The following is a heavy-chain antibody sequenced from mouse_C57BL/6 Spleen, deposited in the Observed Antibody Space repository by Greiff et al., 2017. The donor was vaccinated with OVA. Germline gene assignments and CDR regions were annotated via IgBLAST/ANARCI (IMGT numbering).Heavy chain of an antibody. Sequence: VQLQQSGPELVKPGDSVKISCKASGYSFTGYFMNWVMQSHGKSLEWIGRINPYNGDTFYNQKFKGKATLTVDKSSSTAHMELRSLTSEDSAVYYCARSVYYGSSHWYFDVWGTGTTVTVSS. CDR1: GYSFTGYF. V-gene: IGHV1-20*01. CDR3: ARSVYYGSSHWYFDV. D-gene: IGHD1-1*01. J-gene: IGHJ1*03. CDR2: INPYNGDT.